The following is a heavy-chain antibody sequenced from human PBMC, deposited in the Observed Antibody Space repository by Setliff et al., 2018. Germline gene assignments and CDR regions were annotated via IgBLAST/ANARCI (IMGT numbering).Heavy chain of an antibody. D-gene: IGHD3-22*01. CDR1: GGTFSSYG. J-gene: IGHJ6*03. CDR2: TIPIFGTT. CDR3: VREGVDSRSSTDYRYYMDV. V-gene: IGHV1-69*05. Sequence: RASVKVSCKASGGTFSSYGISWVRQAPGQGLEWMGGTIPIFGTTDYAQKCQGRVTIITDKSTSTAFMQLSSLRSEDTAVYYCVREGVDSRSSTDYRYYMDVWGKGTTVTVSS.